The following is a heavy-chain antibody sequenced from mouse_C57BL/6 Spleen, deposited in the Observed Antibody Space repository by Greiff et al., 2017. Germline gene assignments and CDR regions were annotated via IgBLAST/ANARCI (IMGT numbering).Heavy chain of an antibody. CDR3: ARDYYGSSGFAY. J-gene: IGHJ3*01. Sequence: VQLQQPGAELVKPGASVKMSCKASGYTFTSYWITWVKQRPGQGLEWIGDIYPGSGSTNYNEKFKSKATLTVDTSSSTAYMQLSSLTSEDSAVXYCARDYYGSSGFAYWGQGTLVTVSA. CDR1: GYTFTSYW. D-gene: IGHD1-1*01. CDR2: IYPGSGST. V-gene: IGHV1-55*01.